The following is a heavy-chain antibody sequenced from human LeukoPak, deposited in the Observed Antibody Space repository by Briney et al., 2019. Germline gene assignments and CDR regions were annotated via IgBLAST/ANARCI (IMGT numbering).Heavy chain of an antibody. D-gene: IGHD2-15*01. CDR1: GYTLTELS. Sequence: RASVKVSCKVSGYTLTELSMHWVRRAPGKGLEWMGGFDPEDGETIYAQKFQGRVTMTEDTSTDTAYMELSSLRSEDTAVYYCATARYCSGGSCSHWFDPWGKGTLVTVSS. J-gene: IGHJ5*02. CDR3: ATARYCSGGSCSHWFDP. CDR2: FDPEDGET. V-gene: IGHV1-24*01.